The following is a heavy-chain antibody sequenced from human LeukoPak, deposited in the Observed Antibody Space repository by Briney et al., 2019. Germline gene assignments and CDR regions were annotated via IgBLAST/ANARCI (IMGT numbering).Heavy chain of an antibody. V-gene: IGHV4-34*01. D-gene: IGHD2-2*01. Sequence: SETLSLTCAVYGGSFSGYYWSWIRQPPGKGLEWIGEINHSGSTNYNPSLKSRVTISVDTSKNQFSLKLSSVTAADTAVYYCARRYQLPPYYYYGMGVWGKGTTVTVSS. CDR3: ARRYQLPPYYYYGMGV. J-gene: IGHJ6*04. CDR2: INHSGST. CDR1: GGSFSGYY.